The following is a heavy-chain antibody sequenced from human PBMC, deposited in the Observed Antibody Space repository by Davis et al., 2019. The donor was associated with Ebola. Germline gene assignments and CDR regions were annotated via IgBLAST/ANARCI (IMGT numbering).Heavy chain of an antibody. J-gene: IGHJ4*02. D-gene: IGHD2-2*01. V-gene: IGHV4-59*13. CDR3: ARGFCSSTSCYLVDY. CDR1: GVSTSHYY. Sequence: PSETLSLTCTVSGVSTSHYYWTWIRQPPGKGLEWIGHMYYNGNPKYNPSLKSRVSISVDTSKNQFSLKLSSVTAADTAVYYCARGFCSSTSCYLVDYWGQGTLVTVSS. CDR2: MYYNGNP.